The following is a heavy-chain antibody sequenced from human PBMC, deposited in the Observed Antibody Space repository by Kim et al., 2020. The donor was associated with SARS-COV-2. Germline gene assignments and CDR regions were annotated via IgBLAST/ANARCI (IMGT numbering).Heavy chain of an antibody. Sequence: GGSLRLSCAASGFTFDDYAMHWVRQAPGKGLEWVSGISWNSGSIGYADSVKGRFTISRDNAKNSLYLQMNSLRAEDTALYYCAKDMKYSSGYDAFDIWG. CDR2: ISWNSGSI. D-gene: IGHD6-19*01. CDR1: GFTFDDYA. J-gene: IGHJ3*02. V-gene: IGHV3-9*01. CDR3: AKDMKYSSGYDAFDI.